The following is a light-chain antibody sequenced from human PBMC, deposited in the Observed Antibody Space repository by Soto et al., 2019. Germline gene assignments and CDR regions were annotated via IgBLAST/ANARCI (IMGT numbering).Light chain of an antibody. CDR2: DVS. V-gene: IGLV2-18*02. Sequence: QSAVTQPPSVSGSPGQSVAISCTGTSSDVGGSNGVSWFQQPPGTAPKLMIYDVSNRPSGVPDRFSGSKSGNTASLTISGLQAEDEGDYYCSSYTSSSTYVFGTATKVPVL. CDR3: SSYTSSSTYV. J-gene: IGLJ1*01. CDR1: SSDVGGSNG.